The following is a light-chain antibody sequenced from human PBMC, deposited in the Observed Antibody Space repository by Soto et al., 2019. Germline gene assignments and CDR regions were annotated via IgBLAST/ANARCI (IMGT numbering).Light chain of an antibody. CDR2: GAS. J-gene: IGKJ5*01. Sequence: IVLTQSPCTLSSSPGDRATISCRASQSISRYLAWYQQKPGQGPRLLIYGASSRATGIPDRYSGSGSGTDFTLTISRLGPEDFAVYYCQQYGSTPITFGQGTRLEIK. V-gene: IGKV3-20*01. CDR3: QQYGSTPIT. CDR1: QSISRY.